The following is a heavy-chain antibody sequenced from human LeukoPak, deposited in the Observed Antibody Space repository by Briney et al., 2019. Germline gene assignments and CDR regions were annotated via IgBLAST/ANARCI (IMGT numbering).Heavy chain of an antibody. D-gene: IGHD3-22*01. Sequence: SETLSLTCTVSGGSISSYYWSWIRQPPGKGLEWIGSIYYSGSTYYNPSLKSRVTISVDTSKNQFSLKLSSVTAADTAVYYCASATSGYPPGAFDIWGQGTMVAVSS. CDR3: ASATSGYPPGAFDI. CDR2: IYYSGST. J-gene: IGHJ3*02. V-gene: IGHV4-39*07. CDR1: GGSISSYY.